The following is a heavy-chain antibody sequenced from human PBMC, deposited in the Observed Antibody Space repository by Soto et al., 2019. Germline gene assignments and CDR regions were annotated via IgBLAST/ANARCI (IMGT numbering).Heavy chain of an antibody. CDR3: ADSFGSGSYPFDS. Sequence: EVQLVESGGGLVQPGRSLRLSCADSGFTFSNYAMHWVRQAPGKGLEWVSLITWNSGSVSYADSVKGRFTISRDNAKNSLYLDMNSLRPEDTALYYCADSFGSGSYPFDSWGQGTLVTVS. D-gene: IGHD3-10*01. J-gene: IGHJ4*02. V-gene: IGHV3-9*01. CDR1: GFTFSNYA. CDR2: ITWNSGSV.